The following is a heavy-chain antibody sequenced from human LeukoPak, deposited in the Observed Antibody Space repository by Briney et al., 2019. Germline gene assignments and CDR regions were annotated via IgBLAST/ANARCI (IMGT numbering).Heavy chain of an antibody. CDR3: ARAPMVRGVSKTYYYYYMDV. J-gene: IGHJ6*03. D-gene: IGHD3-10*01. Sequence: GGSLRLSCAASGFTFSSYAMHWVRQAPGKGLEYVSAISSNGGSTYYANSVKGRFTISRDNSKNTLYLQMGSLRAEDMAVYYSARAPMVRGVSKTYYYYYMDVWGKGTTVTISS. CDR2: ISSNGGST. V-gene: IGHV3-64*01. CDR1: GFTFSSYA.